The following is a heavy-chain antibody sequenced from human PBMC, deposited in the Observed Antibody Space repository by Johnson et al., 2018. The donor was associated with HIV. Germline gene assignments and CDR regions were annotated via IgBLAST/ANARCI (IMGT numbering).Heavy chain of an antibody. CDR1: GFTFSNYA. CDR2: IRYDGSNK. Sequence: QVLLVESGGGLIQPGGSLRLSCATSGFTFSNYAMHWVRQAPGKGLEWVAYIRYDGSNKYYADSVKGRFTISRDNSKNSLFLQMNRLRVEDTAVYYCARSGGYPNAFDIWGQGAMVTVSS. J-gene: IGHJ3*02. CDR3: ARSGGYPNAFDI. V-gene: IGHV3-30*02. D-gene: IGHD6-13*01.